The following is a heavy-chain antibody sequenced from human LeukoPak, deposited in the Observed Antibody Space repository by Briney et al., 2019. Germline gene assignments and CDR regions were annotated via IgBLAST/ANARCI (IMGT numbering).Heavy chain of an antibody. CDR3: ARHLTQYSGSYYNDY. Sequence: SETLSLTCSVSGGSISRSDYYWSWIRQPPGKGLEWIGYIYYSGITYYNPSLKSRVTISVDTSKNQFSLKLSSVTAADTAVYYCARHLTQYSGSYYNDYWGQGTLVTVSS. D-gene: IGHD1-26*01. V-gene: IGHV4-39*01. CDR2: IYYSGIT. J-gene: IGHJ4*02. CDR1: GGSISRSDYY.